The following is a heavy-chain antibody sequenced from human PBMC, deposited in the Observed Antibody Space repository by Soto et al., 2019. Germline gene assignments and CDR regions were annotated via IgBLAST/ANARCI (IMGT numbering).Heavy chain of an antibody. CDR2: ISSSSSYI. CDR1: GFTFSSYS. CDR3: VRERGGRDGREGGEDF. Sequence: PGGSLRLSCAASGFTFSSYSMNWVRQAPGKGLEWVSSISSSSSYIYYADSVKGRFTISRDNAKNSLYLQMNSLRTEDTAVYYCVRERGGRDGREGGEDFWGQGTLVTSPQ. J-gene: IGHJ4*02. V-gene: IGHV3-21*01. D-gene: IGHD3-16*01.